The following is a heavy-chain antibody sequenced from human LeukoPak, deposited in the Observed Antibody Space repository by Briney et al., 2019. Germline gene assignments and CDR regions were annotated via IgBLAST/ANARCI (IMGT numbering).Heavy chain of an antibody. J-gene: IGHJ5*02. Sequence: PGGSLRLSCAASGFTFSSYSMNWVRQAPGKGLEWVSSISSSSSYIYYVDSVKGRFTISRDNAKNSLYLQMNSLRAEDTAVYYCARDAVIGWIDPWGQGTLVTVSS. CDR1: GFTFSSYS. CDR2: ISSSSSYI. V-gene: IGHV3-21*01. CDR3: ARDAVIGWIDP.